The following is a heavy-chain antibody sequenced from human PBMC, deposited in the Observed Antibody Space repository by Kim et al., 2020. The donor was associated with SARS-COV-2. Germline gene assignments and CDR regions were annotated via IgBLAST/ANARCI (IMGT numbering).Heavy chain of an antibody. Sequence: SVKVSCKSSGGTFGNYGFAWVRLAPGQGLEWMGGIIPVSDTRDYAQKFQGRVTFIADESTSTVYMELTTLKSDDTAVYYCARARTGSLYYFFGMDVWGPGPTVTVSS. CDR1: GGTFGNYG. CDR2: IIPVSDTR. J-gene: IGHJ6*02. CDR3: ARARTGSLYYFFGMDV. V-gene: IGHV1-69*13. D-gene: IGHD1-1*01.